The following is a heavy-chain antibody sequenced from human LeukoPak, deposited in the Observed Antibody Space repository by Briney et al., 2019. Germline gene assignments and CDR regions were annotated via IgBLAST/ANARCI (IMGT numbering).Heavy chain of an antibody. Sequence: NTSETLSLTCSISGGSLSSNYWSWIRQPAGKGLEWIGRIHASGTTNYDPSLKRRLTMSVDTSKNQFSLKLKSVTAADTAVYYCARDARQELLAGGFDFWGQGALVTVSS. D-gene: IGHD6-13*01. V-gene: IGHV4-4*07. J-gene: IGHJ4*02. CDR1: GGSLSSNY. CDR3: ARDARQELLAGGFDF. CDR2: IHASGTT.